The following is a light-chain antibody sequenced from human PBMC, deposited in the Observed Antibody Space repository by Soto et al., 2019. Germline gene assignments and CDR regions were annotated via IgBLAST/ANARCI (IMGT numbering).Light chain of an antibody. J-gene: IGKJ4*01. CDR2: AAS. Sequence: DIQLTQSPSFLSASVGDRVTITCRASQGISSYLAWYQQKPGKAPKLLIYAASTLQSGVPSRFSGSGSGTEFTLTISSLQPEDFATYYCQQLKSYPLSIGGGTKVEIK. CDR3: QQLKSYPLS. CDR1: QGISSY. V-gene: IGKV1-9*01.